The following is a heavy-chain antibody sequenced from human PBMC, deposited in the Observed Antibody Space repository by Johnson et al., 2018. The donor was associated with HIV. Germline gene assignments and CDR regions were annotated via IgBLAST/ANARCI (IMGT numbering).Heavy chain of an antibody. CDR2: ISWNSGSI. Sequence: VQLVESGGGFVHPGGSLRLSCAASGFTFDDYAMHWVRQAPGKGLEWVSGISWNSGSIGYADSVKGRFTISRDNAKNSLYLQMNSLRAEDTAFYYCAKGVGATTNDAFDIWGQGTMVTVSS. CDR3: AKGVGATTNDAFDI. V-gene: IGHV3-9*01. J-gene: IGHJ3*02. D-gene: IGHD1-26*01. CDR1: GFTFDDYA.